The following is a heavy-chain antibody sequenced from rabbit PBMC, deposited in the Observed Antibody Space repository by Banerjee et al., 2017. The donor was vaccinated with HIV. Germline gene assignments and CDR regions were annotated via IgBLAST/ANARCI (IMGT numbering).Heavy chain of an antibody. CDR2: IFTSSSGRT. Sequence: QSLEESGGDLVKPGASLTLTCTASGFSFSSSYYMSWVRQAPGKGLEWIGYIFTSSSGRTTYASWAKGRFTISKTSSTSVTLQMTSLTAADTATYFCARGAATSGWNLWGQGTLVTVS. V-gene: IGHV1S40*01. CDR1: GFSFSSSYY. J-gene: IGHJ4*01. CDR3: ARGAATSGWNL. D-gene: IGHD1-1*01.